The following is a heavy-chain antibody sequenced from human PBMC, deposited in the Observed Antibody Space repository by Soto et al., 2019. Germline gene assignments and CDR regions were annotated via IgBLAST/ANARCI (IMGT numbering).Heavy chain of an antibody. CDR2: IYYSGST. V-gene: IGHV4-39*01. D-gene: IGHD3-22*01. Sequence: PSETLCLTCTVSGGSSSSISYRWGWIRQPPGKGLEWIGSIYYSGSTYYNPSLKSRVTISVDTSKNQFSLKLSSVTAADTAVYYCARRAYYYDSSGYPSDYWGQGTLVTVSS. CDR1: GGSSSSISYR. CDR3: ARRAYYYDSSGYPSDY. J-gene: IGHJ4*02.